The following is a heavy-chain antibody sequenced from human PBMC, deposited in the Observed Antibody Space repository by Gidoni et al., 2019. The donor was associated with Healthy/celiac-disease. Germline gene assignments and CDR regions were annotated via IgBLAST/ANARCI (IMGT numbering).Heavy chain of an antibody. CDR2: IYYSGRT. J-gene: IGHJ6*02. V-gene: IGHV4-39*01. CDR3: ARRAIVVVPAAMDYGMDV. D-gene: IGHD2-2*01. CDR1: GGSISSSSYY. Sequence: QLQLQESGPGLVKPSETLSLTCTVSGGSISSSSYYWGWIRRPPGKGLEWIGSIYYSGRTYYNPSLKSRVTISVDTSKNQFSLKLSSVTAADTAVYYCARRAIVVVPAAMDYGMDVWGQGTTVTVSS.